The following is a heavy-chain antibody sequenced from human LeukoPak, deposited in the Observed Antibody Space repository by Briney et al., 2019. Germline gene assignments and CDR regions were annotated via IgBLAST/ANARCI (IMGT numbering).Heavy chain of an antibody. CDR1: GYSISSGYY. D-gene: IGHD3-22*01. CDR2: IYHSGST. J-gene: IGHJ1*01. Sequence: PSETLSLTCAVSGYSISSGYYWGWIRQPPGKGLEWIGSIYHSGSTYYNPSLKSRVTISVDTSKNQFSLNLRSVTAADTAVYYCARRRHYDGSGYLEWGQGTLLSVSS. V-gene: IGHV4-38-2*01. CDR3: ARRRHYDGSGYLE.